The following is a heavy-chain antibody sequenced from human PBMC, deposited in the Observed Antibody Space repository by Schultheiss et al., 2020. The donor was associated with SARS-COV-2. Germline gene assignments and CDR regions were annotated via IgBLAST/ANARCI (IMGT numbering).Heavy chain of an antibody. Sequence: GESLKISCKASGYTFTSYGISWVRQAPGQGLEWMGWINPNSGGTNYAQKFQGRVTMTRDTSTSTVYMELSSLRSEDTAVYYCARLMYSGYDYYFYYGMDVWGQGTTVTVSS. CDR2: INPNSGGT. CDR3: ARLMYSGYDYYFYYGMDV. CDR1: GYTFTSYG. V-gene: IGHV1-18*01. D-gene: IGHD5-12*01. J-gene: IGHJ6*02.